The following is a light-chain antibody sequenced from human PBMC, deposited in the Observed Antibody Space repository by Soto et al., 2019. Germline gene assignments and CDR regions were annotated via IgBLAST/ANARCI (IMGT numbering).Light chain of an antibody. J-gene: IGKJ3*01. CDR1: QSISSY. CDR2: AAS. CDR3: HQSYSTPVP. V-gene: IGKV1-39*01. Sequence: DIPMTKAPSALYASVRDRVTITCRASQSISSYLNWYQQKPWKAPKLLIYAASSLQSGVPSRFSGSGSGTDFTLTISSLQPEDFATDYCHQSYSTPVPFGPGNKVDIK.